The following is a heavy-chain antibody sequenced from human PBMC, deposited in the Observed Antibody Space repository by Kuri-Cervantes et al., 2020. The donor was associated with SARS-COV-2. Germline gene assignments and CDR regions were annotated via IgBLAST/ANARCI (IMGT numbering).Heavy chain of an antibody. CDR2: IYYSGST. V-gene: IGHV4-61*01. J-gene: IGHJ6*02. D-gene: IGHD3-3*01. CDR1: GGSVSSGSYY. Sequence: SETLSLTSTVSGGSVSSGSYYWSWIRQPPGKGLEWIGYIYYSGSTNYNPSLKSRVTISVDTSKNQFSLKLSSVTAADTAVYYCARGVTIFGEDVWGQGTTVTVSS. CDR3: ARGVTIFGEDV.